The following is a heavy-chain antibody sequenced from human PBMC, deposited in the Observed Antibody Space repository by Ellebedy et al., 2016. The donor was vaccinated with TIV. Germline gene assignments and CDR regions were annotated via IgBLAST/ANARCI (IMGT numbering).Heavy chain of an antibody. Sequence: GESLKISCAASGFTFSSYTTMSWVRQVPGKGLQCVANIHQDGSEKNYVDSVKGRFTISRDNAKNSLYLQMNSLRAEDTAIYYCAQGRGETHGDVWGRGTTVTVSS. CDR1: GFTFSSYT. J-gene: IGHJ6*02. D-gene: IGHD3-16*01. V-gene: IGHV3-7*03. CDR2: IHQDGSEK. CDR3: AQGRGETHGDV.